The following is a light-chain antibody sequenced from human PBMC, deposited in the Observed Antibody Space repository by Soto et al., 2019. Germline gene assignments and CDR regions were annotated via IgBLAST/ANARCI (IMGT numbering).Light chain of an antibody. CDR3: QQYNSYSKT. CDR2: GAS. CDR1: QTVIRN. V-gene: IGKV3-15*01. Sequence: EKVMTQSPATLSLFPGGKTPLSPRASQTVIRNLAWYQQKPGQTPRLLIFGASTRATGIPARFSGSGSGTEFTLTISSLQPDDFATYYCQQYNSYSKTFGQGTKVDIK. J-gene: IGKJ1*01.